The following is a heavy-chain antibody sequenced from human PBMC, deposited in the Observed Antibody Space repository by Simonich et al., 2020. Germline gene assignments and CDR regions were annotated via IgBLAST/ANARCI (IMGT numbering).Heavy chain of an antibody. CDR1: GFTFSSYE. J-gene: IGHJ6*02. CDR2: ISSSGSTI. D-gene: IGHD6-6*01. CDR3: ARDFRLQLVEIGTYYYYGMDV. Sequence: EVQLVESGGGLVQPGGSLRLSCAASGFTFSSYEMNWVRQAPGKGLEWVSYISSSGSTIYYADSVKGRFNISRANAKNSLYLQMNSRRAEDTAVDYCARDFRLQLVEIGTYYYYGMDVWGQGTTVTVSS. V-gene: IGHV3-48*03.